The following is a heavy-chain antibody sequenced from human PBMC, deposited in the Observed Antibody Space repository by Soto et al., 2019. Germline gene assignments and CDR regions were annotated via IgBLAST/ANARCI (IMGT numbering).Heavy chain of an antibody. V-gene: IGHV3-66*01. CDR2: INSGGNT. CDR3: VRENYYYGMDV. CDR1: GFDASVNY. J-gene: IGHJ6*02. Sequence: EVQLVESGGTLVQPGGSLRLSCAASGFDASVNYMTWVRQAPVKGLEWVSAINSGGNTFYAYSVKGRFTIFRDNSKNTLYLQMNSLRVEDTAMYYCVRENYYYGMDVWGQGTAVTVSS.